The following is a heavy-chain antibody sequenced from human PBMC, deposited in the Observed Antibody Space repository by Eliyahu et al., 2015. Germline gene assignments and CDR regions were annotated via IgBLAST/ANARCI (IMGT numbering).Heavy chain of an antibody. V-gene: IGHV4-34*01. CDR1: GGSFXGYY. D-gene: IGHD2-2*02. J-gene: IGHJ5*02. CDR3: ARGEVGVVVPAAIPASNWFDP. Sequence: QVQLQQWGAGLLKPSETLSLTCAVYGGSFXGYYWSWIRQPPGKGLEWIGEINHSGSTNYNPSLKSRVTISVDTSKNQFSLKLSSVTAADTAVYYCARGEVGVVVPAAIPASNWFDPWGQGTLVTVSS. CDR2: INHSGST.